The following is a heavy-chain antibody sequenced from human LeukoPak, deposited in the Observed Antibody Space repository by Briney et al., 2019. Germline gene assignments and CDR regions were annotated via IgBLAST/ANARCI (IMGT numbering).Heavy chain of an antibody. CDR1: GFTFNDYG. CDR2: INGNGGST. CDR3: AREIAVAGANWFDP. V-gene: IGHV3-20*01. Sequence: GGSLRLSCAASGFTFNDYGMSWVRQAPGKGLEWVSGINGNGGSTGYADSVKGRFTISRDNAKNSLYLQMNSLRAEDTALYHCAREIAVAGANWFDPWGQGTLVTVSS. J-gene: IGHJ5*02. D-gene: IGHD6-19*01.